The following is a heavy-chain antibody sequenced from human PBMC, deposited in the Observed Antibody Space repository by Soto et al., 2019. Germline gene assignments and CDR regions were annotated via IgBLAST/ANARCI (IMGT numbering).Heavy chain of an antibody. CDR3: ARYYYASSGSHWGPNWFDP. CDR2: IYYSGST. D-gene: IGHD3-22*01. V-gene: IGHV4-59*01. Sequence: SETLSLTCTVSGGSISSYYWSWIRQPPGKGLEWIGYIYYSGSTNYNPSLKSRVTISVDTSKNQFSLKLSSVTAADAAVYYCARYYYASSGSHWGPNWFDPWGQGTLVTVAA. CDR1: GGSISSYY. J-gene: IGHJ5*02.